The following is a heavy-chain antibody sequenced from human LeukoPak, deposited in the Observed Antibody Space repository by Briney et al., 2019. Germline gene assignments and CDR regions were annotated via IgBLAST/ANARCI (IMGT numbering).Heavy chain of an antibody. CDR1: GFIFSSYA. Sequence: GGSLRLSCAASGFIFSSYAFIWVRQAPGKELEWVSTIGSTGNTYYADSVMGRFTISRDNSKNTLFLQMNSLRAEVTAIYCCAKQFRSPTSCFDWGQGTLVTVSS. D-gene: IGHD2-2*01. CDR2: IGSTGNT. CDR3: AKQFRSPTSCFD. V-gene: IGHV3-23*01. J-gene: IGHJ4*02.